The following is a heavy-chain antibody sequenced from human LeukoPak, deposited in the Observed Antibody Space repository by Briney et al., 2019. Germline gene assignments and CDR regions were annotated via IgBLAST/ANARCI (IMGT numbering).Heavy chain of an antibody. D-gene: IGHD4-23*01. V-gene: IGHV4-39*07. CDR3: PREVVTGRPDHYYYMDV. Sequence: SETLSLTCTVSGGSISSSSYYWGWIRQPPGKGLEWIGSISYSGVTYYNPSLESRVIISVDSSKSQFSLKLTSVTAADTAVYYCPREVVTGRPDHYYYMDVWGKGTTVTVSS. CDR1: GGSISSSSYY. CDR2: ISYSGVT. J-gene: IGHJ6*03.